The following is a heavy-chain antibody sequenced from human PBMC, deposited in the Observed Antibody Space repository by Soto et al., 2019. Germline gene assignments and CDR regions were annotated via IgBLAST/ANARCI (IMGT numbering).Heavy chain of an antibody. V-gene: IGHV4-4*07. Sequence: PSETLSLTCTVSGGSISSYYWSWIRQPAGKGLEWIGRIYTSGSTNYNPSLKSRVTMSVDTSKNQFSLKLSSVTAADTAVYYCARGHEGAVLELIDPWGQGTMVTVSS. CDR3: ARGHEGAVLELIDP. D-gene: IGHD3-10*01. J-gene: IGHJ5*01. CDR1: GGSISSYY. CDR2: IYTSGST.